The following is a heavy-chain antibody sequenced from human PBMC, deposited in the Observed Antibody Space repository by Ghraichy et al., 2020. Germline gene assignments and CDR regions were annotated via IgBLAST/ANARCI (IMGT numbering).Heavy chain of an antibody. CDR2: ISSSSSYI. CDR1: GFTFSSCS. D-gene: IGHD2-2*02. J-gene: IGHJ4*02. V-gene: IGHV3-21*01. CDR3: ARDQDIVVVPAAIIY. Sequence: GGSLRLSCAASGFTFSSCSMNWVRQAPGKGLEWVSSISSSSSYIYYADSVKGRFTISRDNAKNSLYLQMNSLRAEDTAVYYCARDQDIVVVPAAIIYWGQGTLVTVSS.